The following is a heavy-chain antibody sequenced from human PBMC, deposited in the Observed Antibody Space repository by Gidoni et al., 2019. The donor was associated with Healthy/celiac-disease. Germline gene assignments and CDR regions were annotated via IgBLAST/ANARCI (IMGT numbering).Heavy chain of an antibody. J-gene: IGHJ6*02. D-gene: IGHD2-2*01. CDR1: GFHFSSYG. V-gene: IGHV3-33*01. CDR3: ARDAGYCSSTSCYWYYYYGMDV. CDR2: IWYEGSNK. Sequence: QVQLVESGGGVVQPGRSLRLSCAASGFHFSSYGLAWVRQAPGKGLGWVEVIWYEGSNKNDAETVKGRLTISRDNYKNKLYLQMNSLRAEDTAVYYCARDAGYCSSTSCYWYYYYGMDVWGQGTTVTVSS.